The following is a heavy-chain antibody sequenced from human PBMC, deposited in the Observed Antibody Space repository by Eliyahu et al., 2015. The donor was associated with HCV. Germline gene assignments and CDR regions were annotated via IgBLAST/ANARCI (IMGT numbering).Heavy chain of an antibody. CDR1: GYTFTTYG. Sequence: QVQFVQSGAEVKKPGASVKVSCKTSGYTFTTYGMHWVRQAPGQRLEWMGWIDAGNGNTKYSQKFQGRVTLTRDTSASTAYMELSSLISEDTAVYYCARDGILPGTDIDFWGQGTLVTVYS. J-gene: IGHJ4*02. CDR2: IDAGNGNT. CDR3: ARDGILPGTDIDF. D-gene: IGHD5-18*01. V-gene: IGHV1-3*01.